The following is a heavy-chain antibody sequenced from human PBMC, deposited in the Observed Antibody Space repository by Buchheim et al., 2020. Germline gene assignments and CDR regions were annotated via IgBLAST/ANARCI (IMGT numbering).Heavy chain of an antibody. CDR3: AHSRASYYYGSGSYYKGPAEYFQH. D-gene: IGHD3-10*01. V-gene: IGHV2-5*02. CDR2: IYWDDDK. J-gene: IGHJ1*01. Sequence: QITLKESGPTLVKPTQTLTLTCTFSGFSLSTSDMAVGWIRQPPGKALEWLALIYWDDDKRYSPSLKSRLTITKDTSKNQVVLTMTNMDPVYTATYYCAHSRASYYYGSGSYYKGPAEYFQHWGQGTL. CDR1: GFSLSTSDMA.